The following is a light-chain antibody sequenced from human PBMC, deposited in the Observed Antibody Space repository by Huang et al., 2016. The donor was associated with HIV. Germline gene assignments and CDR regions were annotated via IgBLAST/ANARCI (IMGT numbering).Light chain of an antibody. CDR2: AAS. Sequence: DIQMTQSPSSLSASLGDRVTITCRARQNISNYLNWYQQIPGKAPKLGIAAASSLQRGVPTTFSGSGSGTDFTLTIFSLQPADFATYYCLQSYSAPWTFGQGTKVEI. J-gene: IGKJ1*01. CDR3: LQSYSAPWT. V-gene: IGKV1-39*01. CDR1: QNISNY.